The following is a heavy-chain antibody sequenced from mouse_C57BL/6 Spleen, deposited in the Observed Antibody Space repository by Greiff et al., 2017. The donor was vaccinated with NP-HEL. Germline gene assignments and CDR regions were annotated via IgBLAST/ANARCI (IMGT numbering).Heavy chain of an antibody. CDR2: ISSGGSYT. CDR3: ASPERDYGYFDV. CDR1: GFTFSSYG. Sequence: EVQGVESGGDLVKPGGSLKLSCAASGFTFSSYGMSWVRQTPDKRLEWVATISSGGSYTYYPDSVKGRFTISRDNAKNTLYLQMSSLKSEDTAMYYCASPERDYGYFDVWGTGTTVTVSS. V-gene: IGHV5-6*01. J-gene: IGHJ1*03.